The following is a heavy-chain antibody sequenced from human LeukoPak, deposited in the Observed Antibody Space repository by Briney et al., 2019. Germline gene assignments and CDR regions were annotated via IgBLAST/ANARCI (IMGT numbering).Heavy chain of an antibody. CDR3: AREGPSVTPYY. Sequence: PGGTLRLSCAASGRTFNKSWMHWVRQAPGKGLEWVANIKQDGREKYYVDSVKGRFTISRDNAKNSLYLQMNSLRAEDTAVYYCAREGPSVTPYYWGQGTLVTVSS. CDR1: GRTFNKSW. V-gene: IGHV3-7*01. CDR2: IKQDGREK. D-gene: IGHD4-17*01. J-gene: IGHJ4*02.